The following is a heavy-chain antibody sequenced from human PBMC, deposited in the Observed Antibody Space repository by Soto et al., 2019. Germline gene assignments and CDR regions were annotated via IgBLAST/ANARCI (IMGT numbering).Heavy chain of an antibody. CDR2: ISAYNGNT. D-gene: IGHD3-10*01. J-gene: IGHJ5*02. CDR3: ARDPYYYGSGSYYGSGGEFDP. V-gene: IGHV1-18*01. CDR1: GYTFTSYG. Sequence: ASVKVSCKASGYTFTSYGISWVRQAPGQGLEWMGWISAYNGNTNYAQKLQGRVTMTTDTSTSTAYMELRSLRSDDTAVYYCARDPYYYGSGSYYGSGGEFDPWGQGTLVTVS.